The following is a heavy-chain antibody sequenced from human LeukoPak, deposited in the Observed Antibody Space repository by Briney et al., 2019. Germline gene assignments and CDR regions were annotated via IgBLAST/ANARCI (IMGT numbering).Heavy chain of an antibody. V-gene: IGHV4-34*01. J-gene: IGHJ6*02. CDR3: ARGPYGLDI. CDR2: INHSGTT. CDR1: GGSLSGYF. Sequence: SETLSLTCTVYGGSLSGYFWNWIRQSPGKGLQWMGEINHSGTTNYNPSLESRLTLSLDTSKNLFSLNLRSVTAADAAVYFCARGPYGLDIWGQGTMVIVSS.